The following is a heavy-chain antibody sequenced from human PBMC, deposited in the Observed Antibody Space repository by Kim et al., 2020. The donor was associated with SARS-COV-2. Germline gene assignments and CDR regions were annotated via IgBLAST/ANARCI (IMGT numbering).Heavy chain of an antibody. V-gene: IGHV1-69*13. CDR1: GGTFINYA. J-gene: IGHJ3*01. CDR3: SRGLSRISGVVIPPHDGFD. Sequence: SVKVSCKASGGTFINYAINWVRQAPGQGLEWMGGSIPMFGTANYAQRFQGRVSITADESTSTAYMELTSLTSDDTAVYYCSRGLSRISGVVIPPHDGFD. D-gene: IGHD3-3*01. CDR2: SIPMFGTA.